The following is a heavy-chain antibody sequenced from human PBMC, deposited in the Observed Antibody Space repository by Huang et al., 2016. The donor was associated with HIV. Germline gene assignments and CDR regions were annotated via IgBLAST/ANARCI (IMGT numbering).Heavy chain of an antibody. Sequence: QVQLEQSGPAVRKPGSSVKVSCQASGGSFSDQIISWVRKAPGKRCEWMGGMVPLLVASAYAQEFKGRVTMTADEATATIDMELNSLTSEDTAVYYCAMSLRYQYDSRSYWGRYFDYWGQGTLVTVSS. V-gene: IGHV1-69*01. CDR2: MVPLLVAS. J-gene: IGHJ4*02. CDR3: AMSLRYQYDSRSYWGRYFDY. D-gene: IGHD3-16*01. CDR1: GGSFSDQI.